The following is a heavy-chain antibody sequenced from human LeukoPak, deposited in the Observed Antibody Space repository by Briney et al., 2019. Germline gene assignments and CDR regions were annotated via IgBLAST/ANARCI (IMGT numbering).Heavy chain of an antibody. CDR2: IYYSGTT. J-gene: IGHJ4*02. D-gene: IGHD2-15*01. CDR3: ARYCSGGSCDQSDY. CDR1: GGSVSSGSYY. V-gene: IGHV4-61*01. Sequence: SETLSLTCIVSGGSVSSGSYYWSWIRQPPGKGLEWIGYIYYSGTTNYNPSLKSRVTISVDTSKNQFSLKLSSVTAADTAVYYCARYCSGGSCDQSDYWGQGTLVTVSS.